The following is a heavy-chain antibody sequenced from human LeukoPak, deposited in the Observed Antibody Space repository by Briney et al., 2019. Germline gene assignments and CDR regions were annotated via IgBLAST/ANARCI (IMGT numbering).Heavy chain of an antibody. CDR3: ARLLGDSTIYDL. CDR2: IRQNGIET. CDR1: GFTFSSYA. D-gene: IGHD3-16*01. J-gene: IGHJ5*02. Sequence: GGSLRLSCAASGFTFSSYAMSWVRQAAGKGLEWVATIRQNGIETHYVDSVKGRFIISRDNAENSVSLQMNSLRDEDTAMYYCARLLGDSTIYDLWGQGTQVTVSS. V-gene: IGHV3-7*01.